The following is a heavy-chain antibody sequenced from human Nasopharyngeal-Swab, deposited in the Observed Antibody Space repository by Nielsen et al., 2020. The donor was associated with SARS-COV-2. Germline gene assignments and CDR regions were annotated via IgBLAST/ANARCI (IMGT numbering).Heavy chain of an antibody. V-gene: IGHV3-15*07. CDR2: IKSKTDGGTT. D-gene: IGHD7-27*01. J-gene: IGHJ4*02. Sequence: VRQAPGKGLEWVGRIKSKTDGGTTDYAAPVKGRFTISRDDSKNTLYLQMNSLKTEGTAVYYCTTDLGSSGFDYWGQGTLVTVSS. CDR3: TTDLGSSGFDY.